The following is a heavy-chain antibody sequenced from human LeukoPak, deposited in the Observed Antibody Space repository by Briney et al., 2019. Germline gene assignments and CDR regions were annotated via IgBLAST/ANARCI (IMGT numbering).Heavy chain of an antibody. V-gene: IGHV4-39*07. D-gene: IGHD2-15*01. CDR2: IYYSGST. CDR1: GGSISSSSYY. CDR3: ARGAPIVVVVAARDNWFDP. J-gene: IGHJ5*02. Sequence: SETLSLTCTVSGGSISSSSYYWGWIRQPPGKGLEWIGSIYYSGSTNYNPSLKSRVTISVDTSKNQFSLKLSSVTAADTAVYYCARGAPIVVVVAARDNWFDPWGQGTLVTVSS.